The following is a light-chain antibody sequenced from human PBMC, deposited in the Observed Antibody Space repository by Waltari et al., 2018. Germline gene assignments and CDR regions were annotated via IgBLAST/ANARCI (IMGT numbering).Light chain of an antibody. CDR3: QQRSNWPPV. J-gene: IGKJ4*01. CDR2: DAS. Sequence: EIVLTQSPATLSLSPGERATPPCRASQSVSSYLAWYQQKPGQAPRLLIYDASNRATGIPARFSGSGSGTDFTLTISSLEPEDFAVYYCQQRSNWPPVFGGGTKVEIK. V-gene: IGKV3-11*01. CDR1: QSVSSY.